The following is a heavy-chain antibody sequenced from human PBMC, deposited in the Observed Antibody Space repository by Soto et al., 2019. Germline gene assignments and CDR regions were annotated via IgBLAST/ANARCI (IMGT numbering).Heavy chain of an antibody. CDR1: GFTFSNYA. V-gene: IGHV3-23*01. CDR3: AKDESIAAAPFDP. CDR2: INDRGVST. Sequence: EVLLFESGGGLVQPGGSLRLSCAASGFTFSNYAMAWVRQAPGKGLEWVSSINDRGVSTYYADSVKGRFTISRDNSKNTLYLQMNGLRVEDTAVYYCAKDESIAAAPFDPWGQGTLVTVSS. J-gene: IGHJ5*02. D-gene: IGHD6-13*01.